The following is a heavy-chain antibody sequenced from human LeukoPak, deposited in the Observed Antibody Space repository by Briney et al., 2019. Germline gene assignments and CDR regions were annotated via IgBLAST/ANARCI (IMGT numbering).Heavy chain of an antibody. D-gene: IGHD6-13*01. J-gene: IGHJ4*02. V-gene: IGHV3-20*04. CDR1: GCTFNDHG. Sequence: GGSLRLSCAASGCTFNDHGMSWVRRAPGKGPDGVSGIKWDGGRTGYADSVKGRFTISRDNAKNSLYLQMNSLRAEDTALYYCARGRGSSWYFYFDYWGQGTLVTVSS. CDR2: IKWDGGRT. CDR3: ARGRGSSWYFYFDY.